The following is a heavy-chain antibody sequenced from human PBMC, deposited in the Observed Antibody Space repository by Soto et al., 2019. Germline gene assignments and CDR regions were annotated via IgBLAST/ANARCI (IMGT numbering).Heavy chain of an antibody. J-gene: IGHJ4*02. V-gene: IGHV4-59*01. D-gene: IGHD5-12*01. CDR3: ARFVGGYDHFDY. CDR2: IYNTGST. Sequence: SETLSLTCTVSGGLIRSYYWSWIRQPPGRGLQWIGYIYNTGSTKYNPSLKSRVTMSVDTSKKHFSLNLSAVTAADTAVYYCARFVGGYDHFDYWGQGTLVTVSS. CDR1: GGLIRSYY.